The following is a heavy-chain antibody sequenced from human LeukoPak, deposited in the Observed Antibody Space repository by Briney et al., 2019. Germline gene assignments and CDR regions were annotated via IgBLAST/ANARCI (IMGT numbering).Heavy chain of an antibody. V-gene: IGHV1-69*05. CDR3: ARSLRQILRPFDY. D-gene: IGHD3-16*01. CDR1: GGTFSSYA. J-gene: IGHJ4*02. Sequence: GASVTVSCTASGGTFSSYAISWVRQAPGQGLEWMGGIIPIFGTANYAQKFQGRVTITTDESTSTAYMELSSLRSEDTAVYYCARSLRQILRPFDYWGQGTLVTVSS. CDR2: IIPIFGTA.